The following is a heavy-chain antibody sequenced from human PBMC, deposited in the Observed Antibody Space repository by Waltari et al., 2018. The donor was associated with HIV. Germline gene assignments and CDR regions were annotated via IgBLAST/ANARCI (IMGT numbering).Heavy chain of an antibody. V-gene: IGHV1-24*01. Sequence: QVQLIQSGAAVKNPGASVKVSCKVFGYTLTELSMHWVRQAPGKGLEWMGGFDPEDDETIYAQKFQGRVTMTEDTSTDSAYMELSSLTSEDTAVYYCATGGGTTSIQLYDLDVWGQGTTVTVSS. J-gene: IGHJ6*02. CDR2: FDPEDDET. CDR1: GYTLTELS. CDR3: ATGGGTTSIQLYDLDV. D-gene: IGHD1-26*01.